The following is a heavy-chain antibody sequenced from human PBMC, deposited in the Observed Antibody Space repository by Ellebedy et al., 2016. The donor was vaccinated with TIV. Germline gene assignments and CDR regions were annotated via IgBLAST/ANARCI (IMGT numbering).Heavy chain of an antibody. CDR3: ATSPAMATRIDH. CDR2: INHSGST. D-gene: IGHD5-24*01. Sequence: MPSETLSLTCAVYGASFSTYYWSWIRQPPGKGLEWIGEINHSGSTNYNPSLKSRVTISVDTSKNQFSLKLSSVTAADTAVYYCATSPAMATRIDHWGRGTLVTVSS. J-gene: IGHJ5*02. CDR1: GASFSTYY. V-gene: IGHV4-34*01.